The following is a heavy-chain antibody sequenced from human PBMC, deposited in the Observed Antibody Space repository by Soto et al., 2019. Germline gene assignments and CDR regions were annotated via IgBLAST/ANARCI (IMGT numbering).Heavy chain of an antibody. CDR3: ARVPGYYDSSGYYNAFDI. CDR1: GYTFTGYY. V-gene: IGHV1-2*02. Sequence: ASVKVSCKASGYTFTGYYMHWVRQAPGQGLEWMGWINPNSGGTNYAQKFQGRVTMTRDTSISTAYMELSRRRSDDTAVYYCARVPGYYDSSGYYNAFDIWAQGTMVT. J-gene: IGHJ3*02. CDR2: INPNSGGT. D-gene: IGHD3-22*01.